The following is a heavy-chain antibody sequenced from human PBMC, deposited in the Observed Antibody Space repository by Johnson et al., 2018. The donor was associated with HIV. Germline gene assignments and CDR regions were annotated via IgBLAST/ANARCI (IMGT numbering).Heavy chain of an antibody. CDR2: ISFDGNTR. Sequence: QVQLVESGGGVVQPGRSLRLSCAASGFPFSSYAMHWVRQAPGRGLEWVALISFDGNTRFFGDSMQGRFTISRDNSNNTLYLQMNSLRAEDAALYYCARARIGVRPAGVFDMWGQGTRVTVSS. CDR1: GFPFSSYA. V-gene: IGHV3-30-3*01. J-gene: IGHJ3*02. CDR3: ARARIGVRPAGVFDM. D-gene: IGHD3-3*01.